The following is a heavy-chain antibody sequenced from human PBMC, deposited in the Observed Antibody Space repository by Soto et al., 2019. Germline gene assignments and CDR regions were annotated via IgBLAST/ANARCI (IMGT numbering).Heavy chain of an antibody. CDR2: FYYSGTT. Sequence: QLQLQESGPGLVKPSETLSLTCTVSGASISSTNYYWCWIRQPPGKGLEWIGSFYYSGTTSYNPSLKSRVTISVDTSKNQFSLKLSALTAADTAVYYCARHLSSGWWDFDYWGQGTLVTVSS. CDR1: GASISSTNYY. V-gene: IGHV4-39*01. CDR3: ARHLSSGWWDFDY. J-gene: IGHJ4*02. D-gene: IGHD6-19*01.